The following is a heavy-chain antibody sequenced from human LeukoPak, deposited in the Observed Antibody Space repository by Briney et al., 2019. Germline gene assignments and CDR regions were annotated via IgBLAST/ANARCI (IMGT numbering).Heavy chain of an antibody. Sequence: GASVKVSCKASGYTFTGYYIHWVRQAPGQGLEWMGIIYPSGGSTSYAQKFQGKVTMTRDTSTSTVYMELSSLRSEDTAVYYCASGYSYGYNYWGQGTLVTVSS. CDR2: IYPSGGST. D-gene: IGHD5-18*01. V-gene: IGHV1-46*01. J-gene: IGHJ4*02. CDR3: ASGYSYGYNY. CDR1: GYTFTGYY.